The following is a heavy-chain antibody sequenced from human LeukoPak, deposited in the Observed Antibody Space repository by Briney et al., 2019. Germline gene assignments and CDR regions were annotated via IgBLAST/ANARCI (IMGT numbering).Heavy chain of an antibody. CDR1: GFTFSSYS. CDR2: ISSSSSYI. Sequence: PGGSLRLSCAASGFTFSSYSMSWVRQAPGKGLEWVSSISSSSSYIYYADSVKGRFTISRDNAKNSLYLQMNSLRAEDTAVYYCARDQTLDFLSVNYYYYYGVDVWGQGTTVTVSS. D-gene: IGHD3-3*01. J-gene: IGHJ6*02. V-gene: IGHV3-21*01. CDR3: ARDQTLDFLSVNYYYYYGVDV.